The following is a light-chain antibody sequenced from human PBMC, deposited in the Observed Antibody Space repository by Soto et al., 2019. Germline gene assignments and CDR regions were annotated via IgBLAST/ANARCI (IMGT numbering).Light chain of an antibody. J-gene: IGKJ1*01. CDR2: DAS. Sequence: DIQMTQSPSTLSASVGDRVTITCRASQSISSWLAWYQQKPGKAPKLLIYDASSLESGVPSRFSGSGSGTDFTLTVSCLQSEDFATYYCQQLNSYRWTFGQGTKVDI. CDR1: QSISSW. CDR3: QQLNSYRWT. V-gene: IGKV1-5*01.